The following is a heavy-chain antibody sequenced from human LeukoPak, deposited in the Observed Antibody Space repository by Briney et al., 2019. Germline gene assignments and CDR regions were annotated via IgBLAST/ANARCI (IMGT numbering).Heavy chain of an antibody. CDR3: ARGGGGYDSRFDY. CDR1: GGSFSGYY. D-gene: IGHD5-12*01. CDR2: IYHSGCT. J-gene: IGHJ4*02. V-gene: IGHV4-34*01. Sequence: SETLSLPCAVYGGSFSGYYWSWLRQPPGKGLEWLGEIYHSGCTNYNPSLKSRVTISVDKSQNQFSLKLSSVTAADTAVYYCARGGGGYDSRFDYWGQGTLVTVSS.